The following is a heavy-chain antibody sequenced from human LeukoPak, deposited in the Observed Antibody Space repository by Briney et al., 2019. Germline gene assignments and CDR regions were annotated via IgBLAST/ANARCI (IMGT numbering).Heavy chain of an antibody. V-gene: IGHV5-51*01. CDR3: ARHVTKGSSWRSAGAFDI. CDR1: GYSFTSYW. CDR2: IYPGDSDT. D-gene: IGHD6-13*01. Sequence: GESLKISCKGSGYSFTSYWIGWVRQMPGKGLEWMGIIYPGDSDTRYSPSFQGQVTISADKSISTAYLQWSSLKASDTAMYHCARHVTKGSSWRSAGAFDIWGQGTMVTVSS. J-gene: IGHJ3*02.